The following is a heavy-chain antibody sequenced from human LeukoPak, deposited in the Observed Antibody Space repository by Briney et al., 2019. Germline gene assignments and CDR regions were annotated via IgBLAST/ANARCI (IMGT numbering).Heavy chain of an antibody. Sequence: ASVKVSCKASGYTFTGCYMHWVRQAPGQGLEWMGWINPNSGGTNYAQKFQGRVTMTRDTSISTAYMELSSLRSDDTAVYYCAILGRNYDILTGYRPFDYWGQGTLVTVSS. CDR2: INPNSGGT. CDR3: AILGRNYDILTGYRPFDY. J-gene: IGHJ4*02. D-gene: IGHD3-9*01. CDR1: GYTFTGCY. V-gene: IGHV1-2*02.